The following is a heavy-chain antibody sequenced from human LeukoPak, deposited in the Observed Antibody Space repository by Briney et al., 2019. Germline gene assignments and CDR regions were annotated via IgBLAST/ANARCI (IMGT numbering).Heavy chain of an antibody. J-gene: IGHJ6*03. CDR1: GYTFTGYY. CDR2: IKPNSGGT. Sequence: ASVKVSCKASGYTFTGYYMDWVRQAHGEGVEWMGRIKPNSGGTNYAKKFQGRDTMTRDKYISTDYMEVSRMRSDDTAVYYCAREYSGYDYVGYYYYYMDVWGKGTTVTVSS. CDR3: AREYSGYDYVGYYYYYMDV. D-gene: IGHD5-12*01. V-gene: IGHV1-2*06.